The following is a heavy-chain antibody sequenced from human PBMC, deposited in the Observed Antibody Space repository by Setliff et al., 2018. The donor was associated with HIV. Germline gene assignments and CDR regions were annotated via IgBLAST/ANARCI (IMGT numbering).Heavy chain of an antibody. V-gene: IGHV1-18*01. CDR1: GYIFSHYG. Sequence: VASVKVSCKISGYIFSHYGVTWVRQAPGQGLEYMGYISGYTGITHYAQSFQGRVTMTTDPSKYTAYMELRSLKYDDTAVYYCAIVPVSNYYYYMDVWGKGTTVTVSS. J-gene: IGHJ6*03. CDR2: ISGYTGIT. CDR3: AIVPVSNYYYYMDV.